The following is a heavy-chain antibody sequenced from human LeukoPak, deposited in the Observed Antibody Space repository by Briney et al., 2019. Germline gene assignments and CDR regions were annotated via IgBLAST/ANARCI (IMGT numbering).Heavy chain of an antibody. D-gene: IGHD2-2*01. CDR1: GFTFSDYY. J-gene: IGHJ5*02. CDR2: ISSSGSTI. V-gene: IGHV3-11*04. CDR3: ARVRDVVVGAAAITRDNWFDP. Sequence: GGSLRLSCAASGFTFSDYYMSWIRQAPGKGLEWVSYISSSGSTIYYSDSVKGRFTISRDNAKNSLYLQMNSLRGEDTAVYYCARVRDVVVGAAAITRDNWFDPWGQGTLVTVSS.